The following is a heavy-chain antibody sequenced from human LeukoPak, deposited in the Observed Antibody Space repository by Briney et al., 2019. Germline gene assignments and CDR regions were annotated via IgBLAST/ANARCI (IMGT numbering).Heavy chain of an antibody. CDR3: ARRSAANAFDI. J-gene: IGHJ3*02. D-gene: IGHD6-13*01. Sequence: ASVRVSCKASGYTFTGYYMHWVRQAPGQGLEWMGWINPNTGGTKYAQKFQGRVTMTRDTSITTAYLQWSSLKASDTAMYFCARRSAANAFDIWGQGTMVTVSS. V-gene: IGHV1-2*02. CDR1: GYTFTGYY. CDR2: INPNTGGT.